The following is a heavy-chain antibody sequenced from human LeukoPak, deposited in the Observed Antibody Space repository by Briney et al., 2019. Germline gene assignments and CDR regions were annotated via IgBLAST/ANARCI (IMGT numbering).Heavy chain of an antibody. CDR1: GGSFSGYY. V-gene: IGHV4-34*01. D-gene: IGHD3/OR15-3a*01. CDR3: ARATPGLNFDY. CDR2: INHSGST. J-gene: IGHJ4*02. Sequence: PSETLSLTSAVYGGSFSGYYWSWIRQPPGKGLEWIGEINHSGSTNYNPSLKSRVTISVDTSKNQFSLKLSSVTAADTAVYYCARATPGLNFDYWGQGTLVTVSS.